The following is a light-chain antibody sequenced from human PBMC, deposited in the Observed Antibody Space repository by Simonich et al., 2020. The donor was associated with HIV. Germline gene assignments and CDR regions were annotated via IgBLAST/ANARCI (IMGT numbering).Light chain of an antibody. CDR2: GAS. CDR1: QSIASN. J-gene: IGKJ3*01. CDR3: QQYNNWPSPFT. V-gene: IGKV3-15*01. Sequence: IVMTQSPATLSVSPGERATLSCRASQSIASNLALYRQKPGQAPRLLIYGASSRATGVPARFSGSGFGTEFSLTISSMQSEDFAVYYCQQYNNWPSPFTFGPGTKVDIK.